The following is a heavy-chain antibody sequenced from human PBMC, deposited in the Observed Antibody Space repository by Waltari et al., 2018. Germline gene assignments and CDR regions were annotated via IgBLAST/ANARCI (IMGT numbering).Heavy chain of an antibody. CDR3: ARDHCSGGSCYHFDY. CDR1: GYTFTSYA. J-gene: IGHJ4*02. V-gene: IGHV1-3*01. Sequence: QVQLVQSGAEVKKPGASVKVSCKASGYTFTSYAMHWVRQAPGQRLEWMGWINAGNGNTKYSQKFQGRVTITRDTSASTAYMELSSVRSEDTAVYYCARDHCSGGSCYHFDYWGQGTLVTVSS. CDR2: INAGNGNT. D-gene: IGHD2-15*01.